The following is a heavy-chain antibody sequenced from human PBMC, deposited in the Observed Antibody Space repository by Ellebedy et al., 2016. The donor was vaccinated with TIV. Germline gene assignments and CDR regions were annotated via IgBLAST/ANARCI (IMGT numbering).Heavy chain of an antibody. D-gene: IGHD6-19*01. CDR3: ARADPATYSSGWYRGSGSGHSFDY. V-gene: IGHV1-46*03. CDR1: GYTFTSYY. J-gene: IGHJ4*02. Sequence: ASVKVSXXASGYTFTSYYMHWVRQAPGQGLEWMGIINPSGGSTSYAQKFQGRVTMTRDTSTSTVYMELSSLRSEDTAVYYCARADPATYSSGWYRGSGSGHSFDYWGQGTLVTVSS. CDR2: INPSGGST.